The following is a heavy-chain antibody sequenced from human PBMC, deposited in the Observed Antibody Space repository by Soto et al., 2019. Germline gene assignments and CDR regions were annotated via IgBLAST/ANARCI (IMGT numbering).Heavy chain of an antibody. Sequence: ETLSLTCSVSVASLRGYYWAWIRQPPGKGLEWIGNIFYTGSTDYNPSLKSRITMSLDTSRSHFSLKIRSVTTADTAVYYCSRVDWGSFDYWGQGTLVTVSS. J-gene: IGHJ4*02. D-gene: IGHD3-9*01. CDR2: IFYTGST. V-gene: IGHV4-59*13. CDR3: SRVDWGSFDY. CDR1: VASLRGYY.